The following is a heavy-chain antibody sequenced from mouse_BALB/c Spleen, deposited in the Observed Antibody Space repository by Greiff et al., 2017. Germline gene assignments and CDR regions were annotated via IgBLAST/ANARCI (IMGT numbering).Heavy chain of an antibody. CDR1: GFTFSSYA. D-gene: IGHD1-1*01. CDR2: ISSGGST. Sequence: EVNVVESGGGLVKPGGSLKLSCAASGFTFSSYAMSWVRQTPEKRLEWVASISSGGSTYYPDSVKGRFTISRDNARNILYLQMSSLRSEDTAMYYCAREYYGSSYYFDYWGQGTTLTVSS. V-gene: IGHV5-6-5*01. CDR3: AREYYGSSYYFDY. J-gene: IGHJ2*01.